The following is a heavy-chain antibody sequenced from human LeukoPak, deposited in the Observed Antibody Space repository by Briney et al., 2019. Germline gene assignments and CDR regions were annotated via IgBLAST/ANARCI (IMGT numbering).Heavy chain of an antibody. CDR1: GFTFSSYW. D-gene: IGHD3-10*01. CDR2: INSDGSST. V-gene: IGHV3-74*01. Sequence: PGGSLRLACAASGFTFSSYWMHWVRQAPGKGLVWVSRINSDGSSTSYANSVKGRFTISRDNAKNSLYLQMNSLRAEDTAVYYCARDYGSGSYYNAYYYYMDVWGKGTTVTISS. J-gene: IGHJ6*03. CDR3: ARDYGSGSYYNAYYYYMDV.